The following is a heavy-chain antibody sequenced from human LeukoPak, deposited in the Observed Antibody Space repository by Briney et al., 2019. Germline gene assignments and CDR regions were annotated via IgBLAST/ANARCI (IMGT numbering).Heavy chain of an antibody. CDR3: ARSHPDYYDSSGYLFDY. J-gene: IGHJ4*02. Sequence: SETLSLTCTVSGGSISSSSYYWGWIRQPPGKGLEWIGSIYYSGSTYYNPSLKSRVTISVDTSKNQFSLKLSSVTAADTAVYYCARSHPDYYDSSGYLFDYWGQGTLVTVSS. CDR2: IYYSGST. CDR1: GGSISSSSYY. D-gene: IGHD3-22*01. V-gene: IGHV4-39*01.